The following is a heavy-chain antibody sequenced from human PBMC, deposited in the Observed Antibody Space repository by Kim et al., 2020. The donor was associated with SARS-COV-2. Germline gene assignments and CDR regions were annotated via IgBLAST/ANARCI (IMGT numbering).Heavy chain of an antibody. CDR2: INHSGST. Sequence: SETLSLTCAVYGGSFSGYYWSWIRQPPGKGLEWIGEINHSGSTNYNPSLESRVTISVDTSKNQFSLKLSSVTAADTAVYYCARGLLRFLEWLPFDPWGQG. V-gene: IGHV4-34*01. D-gene: IGHD3-3*01. CDR3: ARGLLRFLEWLPFDP. J-gene: IGHJ5*02. CDR1: GGSFSGYY.